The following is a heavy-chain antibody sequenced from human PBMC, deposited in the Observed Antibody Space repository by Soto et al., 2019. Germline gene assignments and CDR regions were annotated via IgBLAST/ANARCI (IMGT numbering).Heavy chain of an antibody. V-gene: IGHV4-31*03. CDR3: ARGPLYTYCGGDCPPYY. D-gene: IGHD2-21*02. CDR1: GGSISSGGYY. Sequence: SETLSLTCTVSGGSISSGGYYWSWIRQHPGKGLEWIGYIYYSGSTYYNPSLKSRVTISVDTSKNQFSLKLSSVTAADTAVYYCARGPLYTYCGGDCPPYYWGQGTLVTVS. CDR2: IYYSGST. J-gene: IGHJ4*02.